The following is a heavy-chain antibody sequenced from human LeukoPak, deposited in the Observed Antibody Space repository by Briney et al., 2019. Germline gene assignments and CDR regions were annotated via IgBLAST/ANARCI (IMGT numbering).Heavy chain of an antibody. D-gene: IGHD3-16*01. CDR3: ARGPPRYDWAFDI. J-gene: IGHJ3*02. Sequence: SETLSLTCTVSGGSISSGSYYWSWIRQPPGKGLEWIGYIYYSGSTNYNPSLKSRVTISVDTSKNQFSLKLSSVTAADTAVYYCARGPPRYDWAFDIWGQGTMVTVSS. V-gene: IGHV4-61*01. CDR1: GGSISSGSYY. CDR2: IYYSGST.